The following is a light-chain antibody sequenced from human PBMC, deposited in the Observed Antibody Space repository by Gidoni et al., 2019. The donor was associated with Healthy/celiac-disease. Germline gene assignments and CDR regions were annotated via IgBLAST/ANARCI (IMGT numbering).Light chain of an antibody. CDR2: AAS. CDR3: QQSYSTPPWT. CDR1: QSISSY. V-gene: IGKV1-39*01. J-gene: IGKJ1*01. Sequence: EIQMTQSPSYLSASVGDRVTITCRASQSISSYLNWYQQKPGKAPKLLIYAASSLQSGVPSRFSGSGSGTDFTLTISSLQPEDFATYYCQQSYSTPPWTFGQGTKVEIK.